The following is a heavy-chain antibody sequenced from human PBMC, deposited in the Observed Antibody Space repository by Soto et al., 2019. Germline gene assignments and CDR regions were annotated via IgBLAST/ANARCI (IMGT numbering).Heavy chain of an antibody. CDR1: GGSFRGYY. V-gene: IGHV4-34*01. CDR3: ARGRGLEHDYSNATVDY. Sequence: PSEALSLTCAVYGGSFRGYYGRWCRQPPGKGLEWIGEINHSGSTNYTPSLKSRVTITVDTSKNQFSLKLSSGTAADTAVYYCARGRGLEHDYSNATVDYWGQGTLVTVSS. CDR2: INHSGST. J-gene: IGHJ4*02. D-gene: IGHD4-4*01.